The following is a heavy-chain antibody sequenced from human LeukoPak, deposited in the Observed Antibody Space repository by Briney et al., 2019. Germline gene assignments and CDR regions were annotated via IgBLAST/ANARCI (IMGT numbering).Heavy chain of an antibody. Sequence: WDPLSLTCTDWGGFISSYYWRWLRPPPGEVVEWIGYIYYSGSTNYNPSLKSRVTKSVDTSKNQFSLKLGSVTASDTAVYYCAGAARQVLVDYWGQGTLVTVSS. CDR1: GGFISSYY. V-gene: IGHV4-59*07. D-gene: IGHD6-6*01. J-gene: IGHJ4*02. CDR3: AGAARQVLVDY. CDR2: IYYSGST.